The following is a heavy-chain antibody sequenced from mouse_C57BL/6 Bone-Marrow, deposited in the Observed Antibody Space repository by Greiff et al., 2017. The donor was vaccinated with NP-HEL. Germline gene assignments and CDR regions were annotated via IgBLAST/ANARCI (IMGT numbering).Heavy chain of an antibody. J-gene: IGHJ2*01. Sequence: VNVVESGAELVKPGASVKLSCKASGYTFTSYWMHWVKQRPGQGLEWIGMIHPNSGSTNYNEKFKSKATLTVDKSSSTAYMQLSSLTSEDSAVYYCARLLVLDYWGQGTTLTVSS. CDR1: GYTFTSYW. D-gene: IGHD2-2*01. V-gene: IGHV1-64*01. CDR3: ARLLVLDY. CDR2: IHPNSGST.